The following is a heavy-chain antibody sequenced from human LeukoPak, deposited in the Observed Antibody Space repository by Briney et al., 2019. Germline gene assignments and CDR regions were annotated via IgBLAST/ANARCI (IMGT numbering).Heavy chain of an antibody. CDR2: IYPSDSDT. Sequence: GESLQISCKGSGYSFTSYWIGWVRQMPGKGLEWMGIIYPSDSDTRYSPSFQGQVTISADKSISTAYLQWSSLKASDTAIYYCATASVNSGTYFFDYWGQGTLVTVSS. D-gene: IGHD1-26*01. CDR3: ATASVNSGTYFFDY. CDR1: GYSFTSYW. V-gene: IGHV5-51*01. J-gene: IGHJ4*02.